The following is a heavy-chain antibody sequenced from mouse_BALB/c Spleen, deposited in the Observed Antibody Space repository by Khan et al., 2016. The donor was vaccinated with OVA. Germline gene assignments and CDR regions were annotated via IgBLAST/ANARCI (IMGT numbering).Heavy chain of an antibody. Sequence: QVQLKESGPGLVQPSQSLSITCTVSGFSLNNYSVHWVRQSPGKGLEWLGVIWSAGSTDYNAAFISRLTINKDNSRSQVFFKMNSLQPNDTAIYYCARRGYDYGRGALFAYWGQGTLVTVSA. D-gene: IGHD2-4*01. CDR3: ARRGYDYGRGALFAY. CDR2: IWSAGST. V-gene: IGHV2-2*02. J-gene: IGHJ3*01. CDR1: GFSLNNYS.